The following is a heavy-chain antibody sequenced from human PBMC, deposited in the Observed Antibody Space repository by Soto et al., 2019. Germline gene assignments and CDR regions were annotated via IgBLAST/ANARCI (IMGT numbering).Heavy chain of an antibody. Sequence: LSLTCTVSGGSIRSYDWSWIRQPPGKGLEWIGNIYYSGSTNYNPSLKSRVTISVDTSKNQFSLKLSSVTAADTAVYYCARVGRDYCDSICCFGMDVWGQGTKV. D-gene: IGHD4-17*01. CDR1: GGSIRSYD. V-gene: IGHV4-59*01. J-gene: IGHJ6*02. CDR3: ARVGRDYCDSICCFGMDV. CDR2: IYYSGST.